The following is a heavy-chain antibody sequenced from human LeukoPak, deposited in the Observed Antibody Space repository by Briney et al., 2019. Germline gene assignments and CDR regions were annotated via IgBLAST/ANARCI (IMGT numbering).Heavy chain of an antibody. CDR1: GGSFSGYY. CDR2: INHSGST. V-gene: IGHV4-34*01. J-gene: IGHJ6*02. Sequence: SETLSLTCAVYGGSFSGYYWSWIRQPPGKGLEWIGEINHSGSTNYNPSLKSRVTISVDTSKNQFSLKLSSVTAADTAVYYCARASAAAGTAANYYGMDVWGQGTTVTVSS. D-gene: IGHD6-13*01. CDR3: ARASAAAGTAANYYGMDV.